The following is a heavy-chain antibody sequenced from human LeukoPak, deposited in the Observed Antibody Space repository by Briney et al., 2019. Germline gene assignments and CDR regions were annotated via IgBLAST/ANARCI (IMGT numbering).Heavy chain of an antibody. CDR2: IWYDGSNK. Sequence: GGSLRLSCAASGFTFSSYGMHWVRQAPGKGLEWVAVIWYDGSNKYYADSVKGRFTISRDNSKNTLYLQMNSLRAEDTAVYYCARDIVGAMFYFDYWGQGTLVTVSS. D-gene: IGHD1-26*01. CDR1: GFTFSSYG. J-gene: IGHJ4*02. V-gene: IGHV3-33*01. CDR3: ARDIVGAMFYFDY.